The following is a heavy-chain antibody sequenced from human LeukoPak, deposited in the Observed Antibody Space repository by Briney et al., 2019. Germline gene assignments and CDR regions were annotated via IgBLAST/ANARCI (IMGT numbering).Heavy chain of an antibody. Sequence: GGSLRLSCAASGFTFTSDAMSWVRQAPGKGLEWVSGISGSGYTYYADSVKGRFTISRDDSKNTLYLQINSLRAEDTAVYYCARVAAVVRKAFDIWGQGTMVTVSS. J-gene: IGHJ3*02. CDR1: GFTFTSDA. CDR2: ISGSGYT. CDR3: ARVAAVVRKAFDI. D-gene: IGHD3-22*01. V-gene: IGHV3-23*01.